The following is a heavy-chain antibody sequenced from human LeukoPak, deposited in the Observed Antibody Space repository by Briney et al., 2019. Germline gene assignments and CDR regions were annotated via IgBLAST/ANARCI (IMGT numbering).Heavy chain of an antibody. Sequence: PSETLSLSCTVSGGSISSSSHYWGWIRQPPGKGLEWIGSIYYTGSTYDNPSLKSRLTMSVDTSKKSFSLTLSSVTAADTAVYYCARHFSGDYSSGALYSDYWGQGTLVTVSS. CDR2: IYYTGST. CDR3: ARHFSGDYSSGALYSDY. CDR1: GGSISSSSHY. D-gene: IGHD6-19*01. V-gene: IGHV4-39*01. J-gene: IGHJ4*02.